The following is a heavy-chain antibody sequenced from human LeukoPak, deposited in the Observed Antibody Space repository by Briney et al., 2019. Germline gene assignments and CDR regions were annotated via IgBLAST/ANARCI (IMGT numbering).Heavy chain of an antibody. J-gene: IGHJ4*02. CDR3: ARDSGFSGTQRGEY. CDR1: GFTFSSYE. V-gene: IGHV3-48*03. CDR2: ISSSGSTI. D-gene: IGHD3/OR15-3a*01. Sequence: GGSLRLSCAASGFTFSSYEMNWVRQAPGKGLEWVSYISSSGSTIYYADSVKGRFTISRDNDKNSLYLQMNSLRAEDTAVYYCARDSGFSGTQRGEYWGQGTLVTVSS.